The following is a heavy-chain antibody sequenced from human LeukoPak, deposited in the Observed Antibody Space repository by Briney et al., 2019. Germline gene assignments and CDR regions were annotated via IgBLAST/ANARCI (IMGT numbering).Heavy chain of an antibody. V-gene: IGHV3-15*01. Sequence: PGGSLRLSCAASGFTFSNAWMSWVRQAPGKGLEWVGRIKSKTDGGTTDYAAPVKGRFTISRDDSKNTLYLQMNSLKTEDTAVYYCTTGYYDILTGYYPDAFDIRGQGTMVTVSS. D-gene: IGHD3-9*01. J-gene: IGHJ3*02. CDR2: IKSKTDGGTT. CDR1: GFTFSNAW. CDR3: TTGYYDILTGYYPDAFDI.